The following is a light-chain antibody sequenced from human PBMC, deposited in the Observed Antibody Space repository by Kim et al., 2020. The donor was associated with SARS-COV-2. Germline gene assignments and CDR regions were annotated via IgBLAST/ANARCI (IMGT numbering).Light chain of an antibody. CDR2: GKN. V-gene: IGLV3-19*01. Sequence: SSELTQDPAVSVALGQTIRITCQGDSLRNYYASWYQQKPGQAPVLVIYGKNNRPSGIPYRFSGSISGTPASLTITGAQAEDEADYYCNSRDSSGNHYVFG. CDR1: SLRNYY. CDR3: NSRDSSGNHYV. J-gene: IGLJ1*01.